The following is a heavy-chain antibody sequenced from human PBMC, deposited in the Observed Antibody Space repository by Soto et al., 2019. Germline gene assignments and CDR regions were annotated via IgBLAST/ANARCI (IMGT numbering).Heavy chain of an antibody. CDR1: GFTCSSSI. V-gene: IGHV3-23*01. J-gene: IGHJ4*02. CDR2: INGSGDNT. CDR3: AKGAYYDFWSGYSAFDC. Sequence: GSQTHTCTASGFTCSSSIMSWDRQAPGKGLEWVSAINGSGDNTYYADSVKGRFSISRDNSKNTLYLQMNSLRAEDTAIYYCAKGAYYDFWSGYSAFDCWGQGT. D-gene: IGHD3-3*01.